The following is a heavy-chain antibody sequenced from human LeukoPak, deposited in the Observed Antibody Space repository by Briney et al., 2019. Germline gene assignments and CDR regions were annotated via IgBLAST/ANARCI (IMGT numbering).Heavy chain of an antibody. Sequence: ALVKVSCKASGYTFTSYGISWVRQAPGQGLEWMGWISAYNGNTNYAQKLQGRVTMTTDTSTSTAYMELRSLRSDDTAVYYCARSPLIQTYYYGSGSYNFLDYWGQGTLVTVSS. J-gene: IGHJ4*02. CDR3: ARSPLIQTYYYGSGSYNFLDY. CDR2: ISAYNGNT. CDR1: GYTFTSYG. D-gene: IGHD3-10*01. V-gene: IGHV1-18*01.